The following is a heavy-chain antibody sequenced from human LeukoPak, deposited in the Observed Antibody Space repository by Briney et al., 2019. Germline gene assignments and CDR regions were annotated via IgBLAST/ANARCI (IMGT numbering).Heavy chain of an antibody. CDR3: ARLSGGYSYGTTFDY. Sequence: PSETLSLTRTVSGGSISSSSYYWGWIRQPPGKGLEWIGSIYYSGRTYYNPSLKSRVTISVDTSKNKYSLKLSSVTAADTAVYYCARLSGGYSYGTTFDYWGQGTLVIVSS. J-gene: IGHJ4*02. CDR2: IYYSGRT. D-gene: IGHD5-18*01. V-gene: IGHV4-39*01. CDR1: GGSISSSSYY.